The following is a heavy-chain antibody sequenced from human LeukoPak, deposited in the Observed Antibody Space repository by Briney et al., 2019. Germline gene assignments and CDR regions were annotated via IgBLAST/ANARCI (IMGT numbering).Heavy chain of an antibody. CDR3: ARDDYGDYEAQEHAFDI. Sequence: ASVKVSCKASGYTFTGYYMHWVRQAPGQGLEWMGWINPNSGGTNYAQKFQGRVTMTRDTSISTAYMELSRLRSDDTAVYYCARDDYGDYEAQEHAFDIWGQGTMVTVSS. D-gene: IGHD4-17*01. CDR2: INPNSGGT. J-gene: IGHJ3*02. V-gene: IGHV1-2*02. CDR1: GYTFTGYY.